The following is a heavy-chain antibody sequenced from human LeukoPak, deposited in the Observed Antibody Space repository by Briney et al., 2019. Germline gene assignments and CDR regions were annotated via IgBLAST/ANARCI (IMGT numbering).Heavy chain of an antibody. V-gene: IGHV3-23*01. CDR3: AKFYGDYYYYYYMDV. J-gene: IGHJ6*03. Sequence: GGSLRLSCAASGFTFSSYGMSWVRQAPGKGLEWVSAISGSGGSTYYADSVKGRFTISRDNSKNTLYLQMNSLRAEDTAAYYCAKFYGDYYYYYYMDVWGKGTTVTVSS. D-gene: IGHD4-17*01. CDR2: ISGSGGST. CDR1: GFTFSSYG.